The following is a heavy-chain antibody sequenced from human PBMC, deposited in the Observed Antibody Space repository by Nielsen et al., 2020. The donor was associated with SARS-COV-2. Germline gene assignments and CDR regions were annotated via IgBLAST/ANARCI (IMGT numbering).Heavy chain of an antibody. CDR1: GYTFTSYA. J-gene: IGHJ2*01. Sequence: ASVKVSCKASGYTFTSYAISWVRQAPGQGLEWMGRINPNSGGTNYAQKFQGRVTMTRDTSISTAYMELSRLRSDDTAVYYCAGGQVIGYFDLWGRGTLVTVSS. D-gene: IGHD3-16*02. CDR2: INPNSGGT. CDR3: AGGQVIGYFDL. V-gene: IGHV1-2*06.